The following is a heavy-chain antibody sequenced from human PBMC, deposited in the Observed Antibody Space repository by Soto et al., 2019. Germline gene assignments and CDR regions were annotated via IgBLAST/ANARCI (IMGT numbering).Heavy chain of an antibody. J-gene: IGHJ6*02. CDR3: ARDVNDSSGYYYYYGMDV. CDR1: GYTFTSYG. D-gene: IGHD3-22*01. V-gene: IGHV1-18*01. Sequence: ASVKVSCKASGYTFTSYGISWVRQARGQGLEWMGWISAYNGNTNYAQKLQGRVTMTTDTSTSTAYMELRSLRSDDTAVYYCARDVNDSSGYYYYYGMDVWGQGTTVTVSS. CDR2: ISAYNGNT.